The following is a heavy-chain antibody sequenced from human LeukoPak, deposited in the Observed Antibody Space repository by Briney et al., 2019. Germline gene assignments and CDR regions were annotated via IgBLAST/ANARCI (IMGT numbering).Heavy chain of an antibody. CDR2: IIPIFGTA. J-gene: IGHJ6*03. CDR1: GGTFSSYA. V-gene: IGHV1-69*05. D-gene: IGHD3-10*01. Sequence: GASVKVSCKASGGTFSSYAISWVRQAPGQGLEWMGGIIPIFGTANYAQKFQGRVTITTDESTSTAYMELSSLRSEDTAVYYCARAGITMVWGVRPHNGGYYYYYMDVWGKGTTVTVSS. CDR3: ARAGITMVWGVRPHNGGYYYYYMDV.